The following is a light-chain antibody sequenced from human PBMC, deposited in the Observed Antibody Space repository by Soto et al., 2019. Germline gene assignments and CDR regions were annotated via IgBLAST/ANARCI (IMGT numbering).Light chain of an antibody. J-gene: IGKJ4*01. CDR3: MQATHWPLT. V-gene: IGKV2-30*01. CDR2: KVS. Sequence: DVXMXQSPLXLPVTLXQPASISXRSXQSLXXSDXXTYLKWFQQRPGQSPRRLIYKVSNRDSGVPDRFSGSGSGTDFTLKISRVEAEDVGIYYCMQATHWPLTFGGGTKVEIK. CDR1: QSLXXSDXXTY.